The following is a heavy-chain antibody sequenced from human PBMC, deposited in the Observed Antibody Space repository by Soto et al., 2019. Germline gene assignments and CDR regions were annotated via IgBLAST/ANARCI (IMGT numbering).Heavy chain of an antibody. D-gene: IGHD6-6*01. J-gene: IGHJ4*02. V-gene: IGHV1-69*02. CDR1: GGTFSSYT. CDR2: IIPILDIV. Sequence: SVKVSCKASGGTFSSYTISWVRQAPGQGLEWMGRIIPILDIVNYAQKFQGRVTITADKSTSTAYMELSSLRSEDTAVYYCARAGVGYSSSSTFDYWGQGTQVTVSS. CDR3: ARAGVGYSSSSTFDY.